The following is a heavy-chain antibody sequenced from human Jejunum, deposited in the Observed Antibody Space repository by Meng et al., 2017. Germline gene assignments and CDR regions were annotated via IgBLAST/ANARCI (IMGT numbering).Heavy chain of an antibody. D-gene: IGHD7-27*01. CDR3: ARGVNAGVDY. CDR2: MSPENGNT. J-gene: IGHJ4*02. V-gene: IGHV1-8*01. Sequence: QGQLVQSGVEVKTPGASVKVSCTASGYTFSSLHINWVRQATGQGPEWMGWMSPENGNTAYAQKFQGRVTMTRDTSVSTAYMELSGLTSDDSGVYYCARGVNAGVDYWGQGTLVTVSS. CDR1: GYTFSSLH.